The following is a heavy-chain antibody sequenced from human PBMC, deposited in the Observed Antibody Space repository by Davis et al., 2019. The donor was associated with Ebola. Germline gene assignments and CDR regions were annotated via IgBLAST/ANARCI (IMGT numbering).Heavy chain of an antibody. V-gene: IGHV4-34*01. J-gene: IGHJ6*02. CDR1: GGSFSGYY. D-gene: IGHD6-19*01. CDR3: ARRDGSSGWYNYYGMDV. CDR2: INHRGST. Sequence: MPGGSLRLSCAVYGGSFSGYYWSWIRQPPGKGLEWIGEINHRGSTNYNPSLKSRVTISVDTSKNQFSLKLSSVTAADTAVYYCARRDGSSGWYNYYGMDVWGQGTTVTVSS.